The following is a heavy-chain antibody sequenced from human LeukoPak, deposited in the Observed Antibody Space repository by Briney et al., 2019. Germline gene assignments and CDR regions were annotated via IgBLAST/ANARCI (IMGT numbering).Heavy chain of an antibody. CDR1: GFTFSTYG. D-gene: IGHD2-15*01. Sequence: GTSLRLSCAASGFTFSTYGMHWVRRAPGKGLEWVAVISYDGTNKYYADSVKGRFTISRDNSKNTLYLQMNSLRTDDTAVYFCAKDRRPSLLRDVYYFDYWGQGTLVTVSS. J-gene: IGHJ4*02. CDR2: ISYDGTNK. CDR3: AKDRRPSLLRDVYYFDY. V-gene: IGHV3-30*18.